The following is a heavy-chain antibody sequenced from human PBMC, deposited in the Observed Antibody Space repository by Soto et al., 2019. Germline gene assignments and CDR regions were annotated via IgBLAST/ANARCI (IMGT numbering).Heavy chain of an antibody. V-gene: IGHV3-66*01. J-gene: IGHJ6*03. CDR3: SSLFVYAGYCYHIYV. D-gene: IGHD2-8*01. CDR1: GFTVSSNY. Sequence: GGSLRLSCAASGFTVSSNYMSWVRQAPGKGLEWVSVIYSGGSTYYADSVKGRFTISRDNSKNTLYLQMNSLRAEDTAVYYCSSLFVYAGYCYHIYVRGQGTTVPVSS. CDR2: IYSGGST.